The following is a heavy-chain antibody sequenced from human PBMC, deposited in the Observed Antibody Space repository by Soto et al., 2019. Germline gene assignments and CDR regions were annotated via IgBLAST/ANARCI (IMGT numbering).Heavy chain of an antibody. V-gene: IGHV3-23*01. J-gene: IGHJ4*02. CDR3: AKNIRSSSGFDF. CDR2: ISGGGDAT. Sequence: SLRISCAATGFTFNNFAMNCVRQGPRKGLEWVSGISGGGDATRYADSVKGRFTIYRDNAESMVYLDMYSLIPDDTAIYYCAKNIRSSSGFDFWGQ. CDR1: GFTFNNFA. D-gene: IGHD6-6*01.